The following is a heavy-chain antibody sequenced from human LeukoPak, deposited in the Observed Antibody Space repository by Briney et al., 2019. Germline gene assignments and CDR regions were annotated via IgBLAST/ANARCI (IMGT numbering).Heavy chain of an antibody. CDR1: GFTFSSYG. CDR2: IRYDGSNK. D-gene: IGHD6-13*01. V-gene: IGHV3-30*02. CDR3: AKDRSPSSSAWD. Sequence: PGGSLRLSCAASGFTFSSYGMHWVRQAPGKGLEWVAFIRYDGSNKYYADSVKGRFTISRDNSKNTLYLQMNSLRADDTVIYNCAKDRSPSSSAWDWGQGTLVTVSS. J-gene: IGHJ4*02.